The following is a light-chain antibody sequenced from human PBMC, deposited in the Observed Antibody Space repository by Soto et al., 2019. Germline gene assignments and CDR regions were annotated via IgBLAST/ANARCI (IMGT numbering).Light chain of an antibody. J-gene: IGKJ3*01. CDR3: QQYNDWPPT. V-gene: IGKV3-15*01. CDR2: AAS. CDR1: QYINTR. Sequence: EIVLTQSPATLSSFPGDRVTLSCRASQYINTRLAWYQHRPGQAPRLLIYAASTRATGVPARFSGSGSGTEFTLTISSLQTEDFVVYYCQQYNDWPPTFGPGTKVDIK.